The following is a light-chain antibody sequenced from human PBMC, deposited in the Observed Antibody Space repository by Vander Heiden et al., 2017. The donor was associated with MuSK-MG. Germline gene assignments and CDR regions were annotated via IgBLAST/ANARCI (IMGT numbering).Light chain of an antibody. J-gene: IGLJ1*01. CDR3: NSYTSSSTYV. Sequence: QSAPTQPASGSGSRGQSITISCTGTSSDVGGYHFVSWYQQHPGKAPKLMIYDVSNRPSGVSNRFSGPKSGNTASLTISGLQAEDEADYYCNSYTSSSTYVFGTGTKVTVL. CDR1: SSDVGGYHF. V-gene: IGLV2-14*03. CDR2: DVS.